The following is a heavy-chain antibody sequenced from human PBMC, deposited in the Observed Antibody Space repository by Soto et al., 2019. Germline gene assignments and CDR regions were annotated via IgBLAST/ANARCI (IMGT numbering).Heavy chain of an antibody. D-gene: IGHD1-26*01. V-gene: IGHV1-69*13. CDR1: GGTFSSYA. Sequence: GASVKVSCKASGGTFSSYAISWVRQAPGQGLEWMGGIIPIFGTANYAQKFQGRVTITADESTSTAYMELSSLRSEDTAVYYCARDKGGSYNFDYWGQGTLVTVSS. CDR3: ARDKGGSYNFDY. J-gene: IGHJ4*02. CDR2: IIPIFGTA.